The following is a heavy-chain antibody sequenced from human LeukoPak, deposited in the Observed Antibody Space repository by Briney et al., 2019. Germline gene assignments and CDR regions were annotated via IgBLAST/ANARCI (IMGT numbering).Heavy chain of an antibody. J-gene: IGHJ4*02. D-gene: IGHD3-22*01. CDR2: IYYSGSI. CDR1: VGSISSSSYY. Sequence: ASETLSLTCTVSVGSISSSSYYWGWIRQPPGKGLEWIGSIYYSGSIYYNPSLKSRVTISVDTAKNQFSLKLSSGTGADKAVYYCARKPTMIVGFDYWGQGTLVTVSS. CDR3: ARKPTMIVGFDY. V-gene: IGHV4-39*07.